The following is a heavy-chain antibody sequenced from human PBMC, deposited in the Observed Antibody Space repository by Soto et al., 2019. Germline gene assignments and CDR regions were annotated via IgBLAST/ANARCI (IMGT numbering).Heavy chain of an antibody. D-gene: IGHD2-15*01. Sequence: ASLKVSCNASCYSFSSFGISWVRQAPGQGLEWVGWVSVPSGDTSSAQNFQGRVTVTTDTSTSTAYLEVGSLRSDDTAVYYCARTCRSGGSCYLEYWGEGTLVTVSS. J-gene: IGHJ4*02. V-gene: IGHV1-18*01. CDR1: CYSFSSFG. CDR2: VSVPSGDT. CDR3: ARTCRSGGSCYLEY.